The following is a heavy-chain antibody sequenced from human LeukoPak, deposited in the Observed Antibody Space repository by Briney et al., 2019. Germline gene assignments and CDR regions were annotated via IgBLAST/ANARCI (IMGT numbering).Heavy chain of an antibody. V-gene: IGHV1-8*01. D-gene: IGHD6-19*01. CDR3: ASPAAEWLDAFDI. CDR1: GYTFTSYD. J-gene: IGHJ3*02. CDR2: MNPNSGNT. Sequence: GASVKVSCKASGYTFTSYDINWVRQATGQGLEWMGWMNPNSGNTGYAQKFQGRVTMTRNTSISTAYMELSSLRSEDTAVYYCASPAAEWLDAFDIWGQGTMVTVSS.